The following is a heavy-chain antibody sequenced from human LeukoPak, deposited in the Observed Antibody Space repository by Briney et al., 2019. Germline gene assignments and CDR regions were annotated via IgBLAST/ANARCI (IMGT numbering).Heavy chain of an antibody. Sequence: SETLSLTCAVYGGCFSGYYWAWIRQPPGKGLEWIGSIHYSGSTYYNPSLQSRVTISIDTSKNQFSLKLRFVTAADTAVYYCARVRCSGGSCPYYYYYYYMDVWGKGTTVTVSS. CDR1: GGCFSGYY. V-gene: IGHV4-34*01. CDR2: IHYSGST. J-gene: IGHJ6*03. D-gene: IGHD2-15*01. CDR3: ARVRCSGGSCPYYYYYYYMDV.